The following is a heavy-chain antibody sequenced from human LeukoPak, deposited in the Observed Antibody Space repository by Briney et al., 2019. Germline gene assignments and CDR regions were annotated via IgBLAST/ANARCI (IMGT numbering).Heavy chain of an antibody. V-gene: IGHV4-39*01. CDR3: ARSGYYDSSGYTLFDY. CDR1: GVFINSNTYS. Sequence: KPSETLSLTCTVSGVFINSNTYSWGWIRQPPGEGLEWIGTISYTGNTYYNSSLKSRLTISVDTSKTQFSLKLSSVTAADTAVYYCARSGYYDSSGYTLFDYWGQGTLVTVSS. D-gene: IGHD3-22*01. J-gene: IGHJ4*02. CDR2: ISYTGNT.